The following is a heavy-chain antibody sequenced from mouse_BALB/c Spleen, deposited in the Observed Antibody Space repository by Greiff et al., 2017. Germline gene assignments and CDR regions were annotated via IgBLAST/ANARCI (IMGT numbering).Heavy chain of an antibody. CDR3: VRDRNGYDVGYFDY. J-gene: IGHJ2*01. Sequence: VQLQESGPGLVAPSQSLSITCTVSGFSLTSYDISWIRQPPGKDLEWLGVIWTGGGTNYNSAFMSRLSISKDNSKSQVFLKMNSLQTDDTAIYYCVRDRNGYDVGYFDYWGQGTTLTVSS. V-gene: IGHV2-9-2*01. CDR2: IWTGGGT. D-gene: IGHD2-2*01. CDR1: GFSLTSYD.